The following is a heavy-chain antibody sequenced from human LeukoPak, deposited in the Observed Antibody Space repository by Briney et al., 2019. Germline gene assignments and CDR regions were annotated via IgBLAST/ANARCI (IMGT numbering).Heavy chain of an antibody. J-gene: IGHJ4*02. Sequence: EPGGSLRLSCAASGFTFSSYGMHWVRQAPGKGLEWVAVISYDGSNKYYADSVKGRFTISRDNSKNTLYLQMNSLRAEDTAVYYCAKDRVRLRYHFDYWGQGTLVTVSS. CDR1: GFTFSSYG. CDR2: ISYDGSNK. CDR3: AKDRVRLRYHFDY. D-gene: IGHD3-9*01. V-gene: IGHV3-30*18.